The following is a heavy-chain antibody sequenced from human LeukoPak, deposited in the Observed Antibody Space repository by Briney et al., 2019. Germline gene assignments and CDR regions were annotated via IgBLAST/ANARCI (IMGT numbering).Heavy chain of an antibody. CDR1: GFTFSNYS. CDR3: ARDTYYYDSSGYYLMGGFDY. Sequence: GGSLRLSCAASGFTFSNYSMNWVRQAPGKGLEWVSYISSRSRTIYYADSVKGRFTISRDNAKNSLYLQMNSLRAEDTSVYYCARDTYYYDSSGYYLMGGFDYWGQGTLVTVSS. V-gene: IGHV3-48*01. J-gene: IGHJ4*02. CDR2: ISSRSRTI. D-gene: IGHD3-22*01.